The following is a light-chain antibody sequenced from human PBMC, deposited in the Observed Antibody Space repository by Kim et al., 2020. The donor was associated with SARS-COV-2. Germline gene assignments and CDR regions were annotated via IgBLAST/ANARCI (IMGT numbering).Light chain of an antibody. CDR3: NSRDSSGIYVV. V-gene: IGLV3-19*01. CDR2: GKN. Sequence: ALGQTVRITCQRDRLRSYYASWSQQTPGQAPVLVIYGKNNRPSGIPDRFSGSSSGNTASLTITGAQAEDEADYYCNSRDSSGIYVVFGGGTQLTVL. CDR1: RLRSYY. J-gene: IGLJ2*01.